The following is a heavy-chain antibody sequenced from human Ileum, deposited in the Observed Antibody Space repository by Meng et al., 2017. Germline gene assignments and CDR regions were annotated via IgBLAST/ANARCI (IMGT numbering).Heavy chain of an antibody. Sequence: VHVQGSGPGLVRPSETLTLTRPVSGGSVSTSDYQWGCIRQPPGKGLEWIGYAGTNYNPSLKSRVTISVDTSKRQFSLKLPSVTAADTAAYYCARDHWGSLDYWGQGILVTVSS. CDR1: GGSVSTSDYQ. V-gene: IGHV4-61*08. D-gene: IGHD7-27*01. CDR2: AGT. CDR3: ARDHWGSLDY. J-gene: IGHJ4*02.